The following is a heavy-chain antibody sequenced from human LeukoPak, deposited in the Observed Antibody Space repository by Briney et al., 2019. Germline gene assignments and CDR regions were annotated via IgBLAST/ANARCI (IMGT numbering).Heavy chain of an antibody. Sequence: GGSLILSCAASGFTFISYAMHWVRQAPGKGLEWVSAISGSGGSTYYADSVKGRFTISRDNSKNTLYLQMNSLRAEDTAVYYCAKDILRYFDWHEVDYFDYWGQGTLVTVSS. CDR2: ISGSGGST. D-gene: IGHD3-9*01. J-gene: IGHJ4*02. CDR1: GFTFISYA. CDR3: AKDILRYFDWHEVDYFDY. V-gene: IGHV3-23*01.